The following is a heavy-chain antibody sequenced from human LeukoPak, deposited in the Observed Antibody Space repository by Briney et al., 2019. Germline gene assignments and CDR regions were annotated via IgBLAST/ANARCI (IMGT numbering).Heavy chain of an antibody. CDR3: ARHVGYYDSSGSCYFDY. CDR1: GGSISSSRYY. J-gene: IGHJ4*02. D-gene: IGHD3-22*01. Sequence: PSETLSLTCTVSGGSISSSRYYWGWIRQPPGKGLEWIGSIYYSASPYYNPSLKSRVTISVDTSKNQFSLKLSSVTAADTAVYYCARHVGYYDSSGSCYFDYWGQGTLVTVST. V-gene: IGHV4-39*01. CDR2: IYYSASP.